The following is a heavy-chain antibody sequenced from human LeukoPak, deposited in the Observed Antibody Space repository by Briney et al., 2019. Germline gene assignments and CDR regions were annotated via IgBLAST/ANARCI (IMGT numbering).Heavy chain of an antibody. CDR2: ISYSGST. CDR1: GGSISSGGYS. CDR3: ARGALAGTDCDC. Sequence: SETLSLTCAVSGGSISSGGYSWSWIRQPPGKGLEWIGYISYSGSTNYNPSLKSRVTISVDTSKNQFSLNLSAVTAADTAVYYCARGALAGTDCDCWGQGTLVTVSS. J-gene: IGHJ4*02. D-gene: IGHD1-1*01. V-gene: IGHV4-61*08.